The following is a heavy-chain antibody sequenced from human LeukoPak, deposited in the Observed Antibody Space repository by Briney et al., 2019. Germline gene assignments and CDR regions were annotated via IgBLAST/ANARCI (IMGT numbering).Heavy chain of an antibody. J-gene: IGHJ4*02. D-gene: IGHD1-1*01. CDR1: GFTFSDYG. Sequence: GGSLRLSCAASGFTFSDYGMHWVRQATGKGLEWVSAIGTAGDTYYTGSVKGRFTISRENAKNSLYLQMNSLRAGDTAVYYCARVAKERVGGVYYFDYWGRGTLVTVSS. CDR2: IGTAGDT. CDR3: ARVAKERVGGVYYFDY. V-gene: IGHV3-13*01.